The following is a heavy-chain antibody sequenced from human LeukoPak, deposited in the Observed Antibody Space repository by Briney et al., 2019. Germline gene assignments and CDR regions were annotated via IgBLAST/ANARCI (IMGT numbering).Heavy chain of an antibody. CDR3: AKDMPDGYDYFDYYYMDV. J-gene: IGHJ6*03. Sequence: GGSLRLSCAASGFTFDDYTMHWVRQAPGKGLEWVSLINWDGGSTYYADSVKGRFTISRDNSKNCLYLQMNSLRTEDTALYYCAKDMPDGYDYFDYYYMDVWGKGTTVTVSS. CDR1: GFTFDDYT. CDR2: INWDGGST. V-gene: IGHV3-43*01. D-gene: IGHD5-12*01.